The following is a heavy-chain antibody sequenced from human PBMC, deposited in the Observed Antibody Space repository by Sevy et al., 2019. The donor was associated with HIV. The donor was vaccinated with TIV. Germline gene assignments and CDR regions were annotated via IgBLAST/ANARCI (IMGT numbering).Heavy chain of an antibody. CDR2: IIPIFGTA. CDR1: GGTFSSYA. CDR3: ARESYCSGGSCYAEPGDY. D-gene: IGHD2-15*01. J-gene: IGHJ4*02. Sequence: ASVKVSCKASGGTFSSYAISWVRQAPGQGLEWMGGIIPIFGTANYAQKFQGRVTITADESTSTAYMELSSLRSEDTAVYYCARESYCSGGSCYAEPGDYWGQRTLVTVSS. V-gene: IGHV1-69*13.